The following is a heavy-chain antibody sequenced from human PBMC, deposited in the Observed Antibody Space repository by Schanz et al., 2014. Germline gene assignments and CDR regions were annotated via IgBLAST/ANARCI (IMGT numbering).Heavy chain of an antibody. J-gene: IGHJ3*02. CDR1: GYTFTSYD. Sequence: QVQLVQSGAEVKQPGASVKVSCKASGYTFTSYDINWVRQAPGQGLEWMGLINPSVGNTNYAQKFRGRVTMTRDTSTSTVYMELSSLRSEDTAVYFCARGPSTGAFDIWGQGTRVTVSS. CDR2: INPSVGNT. CDR3: ARGPSTGAFDI. V-gene: IGHV1-46*03.